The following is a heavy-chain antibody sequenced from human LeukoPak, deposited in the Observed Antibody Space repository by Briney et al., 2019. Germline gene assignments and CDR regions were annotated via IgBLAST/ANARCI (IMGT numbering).Heavy chain of an antibody. CDR2: IIPILGIA. Sequence: GASVKVSCKASGGTFSSYAISWLRQAPGQGLEWMGRIIPILGIANYAQKFQGRVTITADKSTSTAYMELSSLRSEDTAVYYCARAYLARTSPYHFHGMDVWGQGTTVTGSS. J-gene: IGHJ6*02. D-gene: IGHD2-2*01. CDR1: GGTFSSYA. V-gene: IGHV1-69*04. CDR3: ARAYLARTSPYHFHGMDV.